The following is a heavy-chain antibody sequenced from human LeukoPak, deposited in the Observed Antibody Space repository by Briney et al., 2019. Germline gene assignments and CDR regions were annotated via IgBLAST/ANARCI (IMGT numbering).Heavy chain of an antibody. D-gene: IGHD3-10*01. CDR3: ARVGRGLYSMDV. J-gene: IGHJ6*02. CDR2: IINSGGTI. V-gene: IGHV3-48*02. Sequence: GGSLRLSCAASGFTFSIHGMNWVRQTPGKGLEWVSYIINSGGTIYYTDSVQGRFTISRDNANNSLYLQMNNLRDEDTAVYYCARVGRGLYSMDVWGQGTTVTVSS. CDR1: GFTFSIHG.